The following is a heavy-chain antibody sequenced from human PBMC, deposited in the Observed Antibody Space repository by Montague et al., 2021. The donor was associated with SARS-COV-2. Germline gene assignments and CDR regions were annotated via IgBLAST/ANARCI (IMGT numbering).Heavy chain of an antibody. V-gene: IGHV4-59*01. CDR2: IYYSWST. J-gene: IGHJ6*04. CDR3: ARGDVEVVAANDYYYGMDV. Sequence: SETLSLTCTVSGGSISSYYWSWIRQPPGKGLEWMGYIYYSWSTNYNPSLKSRGTISVDTPKNQFSLKLSSVTAADTAVYYCARGDVEVVAANDYYYGMDVWGKGTTVTVSS. D-gene: IGHD2-15*01. CDR1: GGSISSYY.